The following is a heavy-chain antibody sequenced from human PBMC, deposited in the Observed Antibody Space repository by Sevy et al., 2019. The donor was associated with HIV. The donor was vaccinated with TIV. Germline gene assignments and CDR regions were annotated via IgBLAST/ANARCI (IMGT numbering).Heavy chain of an antibody. CDR1: GGSISSGGYY. Sequence: SETLSLTCTVSGGSISSGGYYWSWIRQHPGKGLEWIGYIYYSGSTYYNPSLKSQVTISVDTSKNQFSLKLSSVTAAETAVYYCARVRGGIAARSWYFDLWGRGTLVTVSS. V-gene: IGHV4-31*01. CDR3: ARVRGGIAARSWYFDL. CDR2: IYYSGST. J-gene: IGHJ2*01. D-gene: IGHD6-6*01.